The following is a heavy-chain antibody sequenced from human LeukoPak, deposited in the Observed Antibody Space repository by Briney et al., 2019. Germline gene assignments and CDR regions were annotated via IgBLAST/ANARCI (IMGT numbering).Heavy chain of an antibody. J-gene: IGHJ4*02. V-gene: IGHV3-48*01. Sequence: GGSLRLSCVASGFIFSSYSMNWARQAPGKGLEWISYISGGSSTKYYADSGKGRFTISRDNAKNSLYLQMNSLRAEDTAVYYCARDFRGDGYTPLGYWGQGILVTVSS. D-gene: IGHD5-24*01. CDR3: ARDFRGDGYTPLGY. CDR1: GFIFSSYS. CDR2: ISGGSSTK.